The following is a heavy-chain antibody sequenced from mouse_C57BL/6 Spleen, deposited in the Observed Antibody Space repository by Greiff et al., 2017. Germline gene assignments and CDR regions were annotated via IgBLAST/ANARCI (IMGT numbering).Heavy chain of an antibody. D-gene: IGHD1-1*01. J-gene: IGHJ4*01. CDR3: ARRIITTRSMDY. V-gene: IGHV1-63*01. CDR1: GYTFTNYW. CDR2: IYPGGGYT. Sequence: QVQLQQSGAELVRPGTSVTMSCKASGYTFTNYWIGWAKQRPGHGLEWIGDIYPGGGYTNYNEKFKGKATLTADKSSSTAYMQFSSLTSEDSAIYYCARRIITTRSMDYWGQGTSVTVSS.